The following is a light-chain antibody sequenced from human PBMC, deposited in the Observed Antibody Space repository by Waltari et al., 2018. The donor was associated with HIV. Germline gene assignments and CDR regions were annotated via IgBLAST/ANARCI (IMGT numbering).Light chain of an antibody. CDR3: SSYSARGFVV. Sequence: HSALTQPASVSGSPGQSITISCTGPTSDISDFNFVSWYQQSPVTAPKLIIFEVYLPPSGSAERSSGSKSGVTASRTIAALRAEDAADYFCSSYSARGFVVFGGGTKVTVL. CDR2: EVY. CDR1: TSDISDFNF. V-gene: IGLV2-14*01. J-gene: IGLJ3*02.